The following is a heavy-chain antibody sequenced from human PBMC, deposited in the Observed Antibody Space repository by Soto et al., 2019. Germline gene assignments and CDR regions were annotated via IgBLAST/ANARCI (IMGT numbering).Heavy chain of an antibody. CDR2: IIPIFGTA. V-gene: IGHV1-69*12. CDR1: GGTFSSYA. CDR3: ARVDAAMALLGYYYGMDV. Sequence: QVQLVQSGAEVKKPGSSVKVSCKASGGTFSSYAISWVRQAPGQGLEWMGGIIPIFGTANYAQKFQGRVTITADESTSTAYMELSSLRSEDTAVYYCARVDAAMALLGYYYGMDVWAKGPRSPSP. D-gene: IGHD5-18*01. J-gene: IGHJ6*02.